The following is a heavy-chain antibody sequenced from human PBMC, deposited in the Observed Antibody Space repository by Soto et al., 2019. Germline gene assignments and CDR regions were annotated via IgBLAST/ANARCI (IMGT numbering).Heavy chain of an antibody. CDR2: IIPIFGTA. D-gene: IGHD1-26*01. CDR1: GGTFSSYA. J-gene: IGHJ4*02. Sequence: GASVKVSCKASGGTFSSYAISWVRPAPGQGLEWMGGIIPIFGTANYAQKFQGRVTITADESTSTAYMELSSLRSEDTAVYYCARDSYSGSYYDYWGQGTLVTVSS. CDR3: ARDSYSGSYYDY. V-gene: IGHV1-69*13.